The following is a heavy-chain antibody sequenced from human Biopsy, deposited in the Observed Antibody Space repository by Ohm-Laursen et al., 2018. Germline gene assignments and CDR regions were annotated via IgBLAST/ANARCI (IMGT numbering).Heavy chain of an antibody. D-gene: IGHD3-22*01. J-gene: IGHJ4*02. CDR3: ARDAEEFDSSSPRFDY. V-gene: IGHV3-33*01. CDR2: IWSDGNNK. Sequence: SLRLSCSASGFTFSRHGMHWVRQAPGKGLEWVAVIWSDGNNKYYADSVKGRFTISRDTSRNTLYMQMNSLRVEDTALYYCARDAEEFDSSSPRFDYWGQGILVSVSS. CDR1: GFTFSRHG.